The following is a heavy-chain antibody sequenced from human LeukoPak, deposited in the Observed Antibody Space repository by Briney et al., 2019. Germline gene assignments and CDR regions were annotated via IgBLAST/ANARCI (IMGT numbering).Heavy chain of an antibody. CDR3: ARLPMIVVVSDAFDI. D-gene: IGHD3-22*01. CDR1: GFTFSSYA. Sequence: GGSLRLSCAASGFTFSSYAMSWVRQAPGKGLEWVSVIYSGGSTYYADSVKGRFTISRDNSKNTLYLQMNSLRAEDTAVYYCARLPMIVVVSDAFDIWGQGTMVTVSS. J-gene: IGHJ3*02. CDR2: IYSGGST. V-gene: IGHV3-66*04.